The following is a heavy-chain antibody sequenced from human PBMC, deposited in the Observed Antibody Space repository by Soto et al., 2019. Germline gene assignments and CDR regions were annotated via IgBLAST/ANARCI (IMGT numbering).Heavy chain of an antibody. Sequence: PSETLSLTCTASGGSIISYYWSWIRQPPGKGLEWIGYIYYSGSTNYNPSHKSRVTISVDTSKNQFSLRLSSVSAADTAMYYCAREAGVRYPFDPWGQGTLVTVSS. CDR1: GGSIISYY. D-gene: IGHD3-9*01. J-gene: IGHJ5*02. CDR2: IYYSGST. CDR3: AREAGVRYPFDP. V-gene: IGHV4-59*01.